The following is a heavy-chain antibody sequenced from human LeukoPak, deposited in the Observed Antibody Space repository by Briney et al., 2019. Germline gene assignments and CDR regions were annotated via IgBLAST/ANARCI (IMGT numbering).Heavy chain of an antibody. D-gene: IGHD3-10*01. V-gene: IGHV1-2*02. CDR1: GYTFTGYY. CDR2: INPNSGGT. Sequence: ASVKVSCKASGYTFTGYYMHWVRQAPGQGLEWMGWINPNSGGTNYAQKFQGRVTMTRDTSISTAYMELSRLRSDDTAVYYCARRTMVRGVIIGYWFDPWGQGTLVTVSS. CDR3: ARRTMVRGVIIGYWFDP. J-gene: IGHJ5*02.